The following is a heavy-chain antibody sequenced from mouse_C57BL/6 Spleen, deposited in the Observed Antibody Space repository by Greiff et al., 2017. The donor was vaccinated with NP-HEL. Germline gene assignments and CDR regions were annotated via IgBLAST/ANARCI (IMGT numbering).Heavy chain of an antibody. CDR1: GFNIKDDY. CDR3: TYYYYGSSWYFDV. D-gene: IGHD1-1*01. J-gene: IGHJ1*03. V-gene: IGHV14-4*01. Sequence: EVQLQQSGAELVRPGASVKLSCTASGFNIKDDYMHWVKQRPEQGLEWIGWIDPENGDTEYASKFQGKATITADTSSNTAYLQLSSLTSEDTAVYYCTYYYYGSSWYFDVWGTGTTVTVSS. CDR2: IDPENGDT.